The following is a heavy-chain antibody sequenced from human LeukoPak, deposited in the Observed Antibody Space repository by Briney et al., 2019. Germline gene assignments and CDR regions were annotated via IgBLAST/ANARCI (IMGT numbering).Heavy chain of an antibody. Sequence: ASVKASCKASGYTFTSYGISWVRQAPGQGLEWMGWISAYNGNTNYAQKLQGRVTMTTDTSTSTAYMELRSLRSDDTAVYYCARAKLLWFGELLGYWGQGTLVTVSS. V-gene: IGHV1-18*01. J-gene: IGHJ4*02. CDR3: ARAKLLWFGELLGY. CDR1: GYTFTSYG. CDR2: ISAYNGNT. D-gene: IGHD3-10*01.